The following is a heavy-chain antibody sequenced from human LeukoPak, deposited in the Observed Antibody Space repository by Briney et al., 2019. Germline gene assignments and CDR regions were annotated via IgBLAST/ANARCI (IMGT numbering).Heavy chain of an antibody. Sequence: GGSLRLSCAASGFTFNTYTMNWVRQAPGKGLEWVGRIKSKADGETIDYAAPVKGRFTFSRDDSKNMLYLQMNSLKSEDTAVYYCSTLTSRGLSDSWGQGTLVTVSS. CDR2: IKSKADGETI. D-gene: IGHD1-20*01. CDR3: STLTSRGLSDS. J-gene: IGHJ4*02. CDR1: GFTFNTYT. V-gene: IGHV3-15*07.